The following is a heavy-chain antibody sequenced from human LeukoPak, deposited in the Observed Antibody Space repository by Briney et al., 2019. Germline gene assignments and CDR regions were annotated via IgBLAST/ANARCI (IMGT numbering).Heavy chain of an antibody. D-gene: IGHD3-22*01. Sequence: GGSLRLSCAASGFTFSSYGMHWVRQAPGKGLECVAFIRYDGSNKYYADSVKGRFTISRDNSKNTLYLQMNSLRAEDTAVYYCAKEGRGYYDSSGYIGDFDYWGQGTLVTVSS. J-gene: IGHJ4*02. V-gene: IGHV3-30*02. CDR1: GFTFSSYG. CDR2: IRYDGSNK. CDR3: AKEGRGYYDSSGYIGDFDY.